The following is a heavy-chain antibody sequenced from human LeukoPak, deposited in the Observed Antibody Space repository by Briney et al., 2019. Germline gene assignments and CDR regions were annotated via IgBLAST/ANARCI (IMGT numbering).Heavy chain of an antibody. CDR2: IFYSGTT. J-gene: IGHJ4*02. CDR1: GGSISSYY. D-gene: IGHD4-17*01. V-gene: IGHV4-59*12. Sequence: PSETLSLTCTVSGGSISSYYWSWIRQPPGKGLDWIGFIFYSGTTNYNPSLKSRVTISVDTSKNQFSLSLSSVTVADTAVYYCARAGTNLGDYDFWGQGTLVTVSS. CDR3: ARAGTNLGDYDF.